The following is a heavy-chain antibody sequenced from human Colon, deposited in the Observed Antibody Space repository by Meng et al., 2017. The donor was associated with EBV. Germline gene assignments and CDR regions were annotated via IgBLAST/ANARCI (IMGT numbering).Heavy chain of an antibody. D-gene: IGHD6-19*01. J-gene: IGHJ4*02. CDR3: ARLYPPDQWLLTSDTSEY. CDR2: INHSGST. Sequence: VRVRKCAPLLLTPSEPLSLPFAVYGVSFSGHYWTWIPQPPGKGLEGIGKINHSGSTNYNPSLKSRVTISTDTSKNQFSLKVKSVTAADTAVYFCARLYPPDQWLLTSDTSEYWGQGTLVTVSS. V-gene: IGHV4-34*01. CDR1: GVSFSGHY.